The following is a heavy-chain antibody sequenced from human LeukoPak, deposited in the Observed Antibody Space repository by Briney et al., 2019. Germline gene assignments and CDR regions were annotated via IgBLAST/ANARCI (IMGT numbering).Heavy chain of an antibody. CDR1: GYTLTELS. CDR2: FDPEDGET. J-gene: IGHJ3*02. D-gene: IGHD3-3*01. CDR3: AVRGSVRFLKI. V-gene: IGHV1-24*01. Sequence: ASVKVSCKVSGYTLTELSMHWVLQAPGKGLEWMGGFDPEDGETIYAQKIQGRVTMTEDTSTDTAYMELSSLRSEDTAVYYCAVRGSVRFLKIWGQGTMVTVSS.